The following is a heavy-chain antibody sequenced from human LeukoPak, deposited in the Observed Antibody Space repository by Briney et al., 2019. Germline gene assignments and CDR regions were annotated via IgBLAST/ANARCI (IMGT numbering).Heavy chain of an antibody. CDR1: GFTFSSYG. Sequence: PGRSLRLSCAASGFTFSSYGMHWVRQAPGKGLEWVAYIWYDGSNKYYADSVKGRFTISRDNSKNTLYPRMNSLRAEDTAVYYCARDHDYGGNSPFDYWGQGTLVTVSS. CDR2: IWYDGSNK. J-gene: IGHJ4*02. V-gene: IGHV3-33*01. CDR3: ARDHDYGGNSPFDY. D-gene: IGHD4-23*01.